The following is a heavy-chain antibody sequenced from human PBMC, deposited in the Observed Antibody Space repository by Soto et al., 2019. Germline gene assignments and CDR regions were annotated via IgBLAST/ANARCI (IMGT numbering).Heavy chain of an antibody. V-gene: IGHV4-31*03. CDR3: ARSYGSGYYGAFDI. Sequence: SETLSLTCTVSGGSISSGGYYWSWIRQHPGKGLEWIGYIYYSGSTYYNPSLKSRVTISVDTSKNQFSLKLSSVTAADTAVYYCARSYGSGYYGAFDIWGQGAMVTVSS. CDR1: GGSISSGGYY. J-gene: IGHJ3*02. CDR2: IYYSGST. D-gene: IGHD3-22*01.